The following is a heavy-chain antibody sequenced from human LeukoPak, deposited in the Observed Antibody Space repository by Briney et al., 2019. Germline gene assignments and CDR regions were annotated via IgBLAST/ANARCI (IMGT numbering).Heavy chain of an antibody. CDR1: VGSISSYY. J-gene: IGHJ4*02. V-gene: IGHV4-59*01. CDR3: ARVASIVGATAFDY. CDR2: IYYSGST. Sequence: SETLSLTCTVSVGSISSYYWSWIRQPPGKGLEWIGYIYYSGSTNYNPSLKSRVTISVDTSKNQFSLKLSSVTAADTAVYYCARVASIVGATAFDYWGPGTLVTVSS. D-gene: IGHD1-26*01.